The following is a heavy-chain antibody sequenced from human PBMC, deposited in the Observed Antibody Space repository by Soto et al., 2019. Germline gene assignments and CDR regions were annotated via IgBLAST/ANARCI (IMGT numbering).Heavy chain of an antibody. J-gene: IGHJ3*02. D-gene: IGHD3-9*01. CDR3: AKDPTSPLYDIFSGVRFDAFNX. CDR2: ISCSGGST. CDR1: GFTFSSYA. V-gene: IGHV3-23*01. Sequence: GGSLRLSCAASGFTFSSYAMSWVRQAPGKGLEWVASISCSGGSTYYAYYVKGRFTISRDNSKNNMYMQMNRLRAEDTAVYYCAKDPTSPLYDIFSGVRFDAFNXWVQGTMVTVS.